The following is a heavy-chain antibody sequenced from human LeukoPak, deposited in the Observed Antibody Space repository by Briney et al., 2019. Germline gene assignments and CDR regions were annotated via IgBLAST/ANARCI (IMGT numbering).Heavy chain of an antibody. V-gene: IGHV3-23*01. D-gene: IGHD6-13*01. CDR1: GFTFSNYA. CDR2: ISGSGGST. J-gene: IGHJ4*02. CDR3: AKVEGYSSSWSDY. Sequence: GGSLRLSCAASGFTFSNYAMSWVRQAPGKGLERVSAISGSGGSTYYADSVKGRFTISRDNSKNTLYLQMNSLRAEDTAVYYCAKVEGYSSSWSDYWGQGTLVTVSS.